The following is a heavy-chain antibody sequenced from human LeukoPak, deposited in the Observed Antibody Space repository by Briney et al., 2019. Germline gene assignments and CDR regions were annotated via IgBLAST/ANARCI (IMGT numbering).Heavy chain of an antibody. Sequence: GESLKISCKGSGYSFTTYWIAWVRQLPGKGLEWMGIIYPGDSYTRYNPSFQGQLTIPADNSFSTAYLQWSRLKASDTAIYYCARHARLAVVPAAIPPYGLDVWGQGTTVTVSS. J-gene: IGHJ6*02. CDR3: ARHARLAVVPAAIPPYGLDV. CDR1: GYSFTTYW. CDR2: IYPGDSYT. V-gene: IGHV5-51*01. D-gene: IGHD2-2*01.